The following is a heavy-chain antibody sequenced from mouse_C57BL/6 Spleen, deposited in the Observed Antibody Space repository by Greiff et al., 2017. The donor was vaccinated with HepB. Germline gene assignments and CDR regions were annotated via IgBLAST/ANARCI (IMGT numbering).Heavy chain of an antibody. CDR3: AISEDQDWFAY. V-gene: IGHV1-82*01. J-gene: IGHJ3*01. Sequence: VQLQQSGPELVKPGASVKISCKASGYAFSSSWMNWVKQRPGKGLEWIGRIYPGDGDTNYNGKFKGKATLTADKSSSTAYMELSSLTSEDSAVYCCAISEDQDWFAYWGQGSLVTVSA. CDR2: IYPGDGDT. CDR1: GYAFSSSW.